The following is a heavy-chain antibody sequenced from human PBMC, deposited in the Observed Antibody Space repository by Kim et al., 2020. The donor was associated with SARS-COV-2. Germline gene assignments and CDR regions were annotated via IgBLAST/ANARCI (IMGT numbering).Heavy chain of an antibody. CDR2: NNNGGNT. D-gene: IGHD2-21*01. Sequence: SETLSLTCSVSGASISSSNYYWGWLRQRPGKRREWIGSNNNGGNTYYNPSLKSRVTISIDTSKNQFSLKLSSVTAADTAIYYCARGEVVLITDWGQGTLGSVSS. J-gene: IGHJ4*02. CDR3: ARGEVVLITD. CDR1: GASISSSNYY. V-gene: IGHV4-39*07.